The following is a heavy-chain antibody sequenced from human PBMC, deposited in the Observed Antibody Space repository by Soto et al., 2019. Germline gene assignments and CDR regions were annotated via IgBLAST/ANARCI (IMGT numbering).Heavy chain of an antibody. D-gene: IGHD4-17*01. CDR1: GFTFTNYW. Sequence: GWSLRLSCAASGFTFTNYWMHLVRQVPGKGLVWVSRIDGVGTGTSYSDSVRGRFTISRDNAENTLYLQMNSLRAEDTAVYYCKTVFEYWGEGTPVPVSS. CDR3: KTVFEY. V-gene: IGHV3-74*01. CDR2: IDGVGTGT. J-gene: IGHJ4*02.